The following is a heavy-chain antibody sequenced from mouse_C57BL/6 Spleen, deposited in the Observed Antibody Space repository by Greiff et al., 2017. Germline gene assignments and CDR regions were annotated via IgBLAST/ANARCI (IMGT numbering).Heavy chain of an antibody. J-gene: IGHJ2*01. V-gene: IGHV1-52*01. CDR1: GYTFTSYW. D-gene: IGHD3-3*01. CDR3: ARGARVKDFDY. CDR2: IDPSDSET. Sequence: VQLQQPGAELVRPGSSVKLSCKASGYTFTSYWMHWVKQRPIQGLEWIGNIDPSDSETHYNQKFKDKATLTVDKSSSTAYMQLSSLTSEDAAVYYCARGARVKDFDYWGQGTTLTVSS.